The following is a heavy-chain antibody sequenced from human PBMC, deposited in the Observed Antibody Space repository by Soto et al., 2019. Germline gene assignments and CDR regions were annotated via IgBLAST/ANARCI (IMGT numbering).Heavy chain of an antibody. Sequence: QITLKESGPTLVKPTQTLTLTCTFSGFSLSTGGVGVGWIRQPPGKALEWLALIYWDDDKRYSPSLKSRLTITKDPSKDQVLLTLTNMDPVDTATYYCVHSRCGGDCLQSYSSHYYYGMDVWGQGTTVTVSS. V-gene: IGHV2-5*02. CDR1: GFSLSTGGVG. J-gene: IGHJ6*02. CDR2: IYWDDDK. CDR3: VHSRCGGDCLQSYSSHYYYGMDV. D-gene: IGHD2-21*02.